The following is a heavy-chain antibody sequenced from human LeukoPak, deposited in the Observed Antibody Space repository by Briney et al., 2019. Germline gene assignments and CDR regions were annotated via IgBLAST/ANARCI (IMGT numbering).Heavy chain of an antibody. CDR2: IIPIFGTA. J-gene: IGHJ4*02. CDR3: ARDHSNWNYAPDF. CDR1: GGTFSSYA. D-gene: IGHD1-7*01. Sequence: SVKVSCKASGGTFSSYAISWVRQAPGQGLEWMGGIIPIFGTANYAQKFQGRVTITADKSTSTAYMELSSLRSEDTAVYYCARDHSNWNYAPDFWGQGTLVTVSS. V-gene: IGHV1-69*06.